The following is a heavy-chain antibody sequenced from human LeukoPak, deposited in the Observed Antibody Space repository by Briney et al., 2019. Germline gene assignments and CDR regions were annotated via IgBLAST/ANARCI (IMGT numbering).Heavy chain of an antibody. CDR1: GFTFSSYA. CDR2: ICGSGGST. V-gene: IGHV3-23*01. D-gene: IGHD6-13*01. Sequence: GGSLRLSCAASGFTFSSYAMSWVRQAPGKGLEWVSAICGSGGSTYYADSVKGRFTISRDNSKNTLYLQMNSLRAEDTAVYYCAKGESGSSSWYFSYYFDYWGQGTLVTVSS. CDR3: AKGESGSSSWYFSYYFDY. J-gene: IGHJ4*02.